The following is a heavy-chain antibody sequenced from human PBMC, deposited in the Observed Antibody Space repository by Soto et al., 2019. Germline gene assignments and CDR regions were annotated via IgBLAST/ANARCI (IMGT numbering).Heavy chain of an antibody. CDR3: ARAGWKLEAHWFFDL. CDR1: GFTFSSYT. CDR2: ISSSSDTI. Sequence: EVQLVESGGGLVKPGGSLRLSCAASGFTFSSYTMNWVRQAPGKGLEWVSSISSSSDTIHYADSVKGRFTISRDSAKNSLFLEMNNVRAEDTAVYFCARAGWKLEAHWFFDLWGRGTLVSVSS. J-gene: IGHJ2*01. V-gene: IGHV3-21*01. D-gene: IGHD1-1*01.